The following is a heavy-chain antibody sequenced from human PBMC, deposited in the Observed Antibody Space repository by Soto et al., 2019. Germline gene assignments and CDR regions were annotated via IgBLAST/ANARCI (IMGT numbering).Heavy chain of an antibody. D-gene: IGHD6-13*01. CDR1: GYTFTTYD. Sequence: QVQLVQSGAEVKKPGASVRVSCKASGYTFTTYDIHWVRQAPGLGLEWMGIITPGGGITSYAQKFKGRITITRDTSTSTVYMELSSLRSEETAMYYCAKVLSELVPRYFDTWGQGTLVTVSS. J-gene: IGHJ4*02. V-gene: IGHV1-46*01. CDR2: ITPGGGIT. CDR3: AKVLSELVPRYFDT.